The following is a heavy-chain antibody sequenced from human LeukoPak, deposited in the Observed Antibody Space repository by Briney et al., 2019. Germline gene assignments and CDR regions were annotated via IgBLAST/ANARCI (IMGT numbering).Heavy chain of an antibody. D-gene: IGHD3-10*01. CDR2: IKSKTDGGTT. CDR1: GFTFSNAW. Sequence: GGSLRLSCAAPGFTFSNAWMSSVRQAPGKGLEWVGRIKSKTDGGTTDYAAPVKGRFTISRDDSKNTLYLQMNSLKTEDTAVYYCLRDWYGSGSYWQIRESYFDYWGQGTLVTVSS. V-gene: IGHV3-15*01. CDR3: LRDWYGSGSYWQIRESYFDY. J-gene: IGHJ4*02.